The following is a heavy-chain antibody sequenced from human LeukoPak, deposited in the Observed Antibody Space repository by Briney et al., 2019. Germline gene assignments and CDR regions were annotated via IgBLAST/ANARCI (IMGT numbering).Heavy chain of an antibody. D-gene: IGHD3-3*01. CDR2: ISAYNGNT. J-gene: IGHJ6*02. CDR1: GYTFTSYG. V-gene: IGHV1-18*01. CDR3: ASFRPGYDFRPYGMDV. Sequence: GASVKVSCKASGYTFTSYGISWVRQAPGQGLEWMGWISAYNGNTNYAQKLQDRVTMTTDTSTSTAYMELRSLRSDDTAVYYCASFRPGYDFRPYGMDVWGQGTTVTVSS.